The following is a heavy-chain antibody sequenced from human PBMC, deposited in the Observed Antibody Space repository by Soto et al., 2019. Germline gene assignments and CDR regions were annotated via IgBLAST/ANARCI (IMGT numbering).Heavy chain of an antibody. Sequence: PGGSLRLSCAASGFTFSDYYMSWIRQAPGKGLEWVSYISSSGSTIYYADSVKGRFTISRDNAKNSLYLQMNSLRAEDTAVYYCARAPKIIGVIISYFDYWGQGTLVTVSS. CDR2: ISSSGSTI. CDR1: GFTFSDYY. V-gene: IGHV3-11*01. J-gene: IGHJ4*02. D-gene: IGHD3-3*01. CDR3: ARAPKIIGVIISYFDY.